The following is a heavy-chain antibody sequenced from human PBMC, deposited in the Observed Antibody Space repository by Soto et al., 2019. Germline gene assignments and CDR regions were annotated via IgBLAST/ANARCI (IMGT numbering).Heavy chain of an antibody. V-gene: IGHV1-46*01. CDR3: ARAKYTSSSLDY. CDR2: INPSGGTT. Sequence: QVQLVQSGAEVRKPGASVKVSCEASGYTFTSYDMNWVRQAPGQGLEWMGIINPSGGTTSYAQKSQGRVTMTSDTSTSTVYMELSSLKSEDTAVYYCARAKYTSSSLDYWGQGTLVTVSS. D-gene: IGHD6-6*01. CDR1: GYTFTSYD. J-gene: IGHJ4*02.